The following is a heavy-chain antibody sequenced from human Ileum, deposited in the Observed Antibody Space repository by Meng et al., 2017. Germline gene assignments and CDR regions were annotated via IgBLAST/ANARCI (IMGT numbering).Heavy chain of an antibody. CDR1: GGSFSGYY. Sequence: QVQRQQGGSGLLKPSETLSLTGGVYGGSFSGYYWSWIRQPPGKGLEWIGEIDHSGGTNYNPSLKNRVTISVDTSNNRFSLKLSSVKAADTALYFCARRVGATPYAYNWLDPWGQGTLVTVSS. CDR2: IDHSGGT. V-gene: IGHV4-34*01. D-gene: IGHD1-26*01. J-gene: IGHJ5*02. CDR3: ARRVGATPYAYNWLDP.